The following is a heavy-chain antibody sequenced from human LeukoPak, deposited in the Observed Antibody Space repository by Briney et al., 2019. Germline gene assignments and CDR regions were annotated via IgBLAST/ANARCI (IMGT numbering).Heavy chain of an antibody. Sequence: PSETLSLTCTVSGGSLSSGDYYWSWIRQPAGKGLEWIGRIYTSGSTNYNPPLKSRVTMSVDTSKNQFSLKLSFVTAADTAVYYCARFGREDVWGKGTTVTVSS. V-gene: IGHV4-61*02. CDR1: GGSLSSGDYY. CDR2: IYTSGST. J-gene: IGHJ6*04. CDR3: ARFGREDV. D-gene: IGHD3-10*01.